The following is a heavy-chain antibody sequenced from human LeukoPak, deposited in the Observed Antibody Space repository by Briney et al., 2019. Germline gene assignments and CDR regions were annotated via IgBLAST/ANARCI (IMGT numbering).Heavy chain of an antibody. CDR1: GFTFSSYS. V-gene: IGHV3-48*01. CDR2: ISSSSSTI. Sequence: QTGGSLRLSCAASGFTFSSYSMNWVRQAPGKGLEWVSYISSSSSTIYYADSVKGRFNISRDNAKNSLYLQMNSLRAEDTAIYYCATYRQVLLPFESWGQGTLVTVSS. D-gene: IGHD2-8*02. CDR3: ATYRQVLLPFES. J-gene: IGHJ4*02.